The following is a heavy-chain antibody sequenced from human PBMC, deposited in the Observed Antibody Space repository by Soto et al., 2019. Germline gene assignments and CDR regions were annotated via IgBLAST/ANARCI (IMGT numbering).Heavy chain of an antibody. CDR3: ADGGEWSFNFEY. CDR2: ISGRGENT. D-gene: IGHD3-16*02. V-gene: IGHV3-23*01. J-gene: IGHJ4*02. Sequence: EVQLLESGGGLVQPGGSLRLSCAASGFNFNIYAMSWVRQAPGKGLEWVCAISGRGENTYYADSVKGRFTISRDNSKNTLYLQMNNLRVEDKAVYYCADGGEWSFNFEYWGQGTLVTVFS. CDR1: GFNFNIYA.